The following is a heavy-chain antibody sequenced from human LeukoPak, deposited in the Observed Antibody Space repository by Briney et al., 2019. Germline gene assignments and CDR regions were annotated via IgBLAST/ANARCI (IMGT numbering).Heavy chain of an antibody. V-gene: IGHV3-23*01. CDR1: GFTFNNDA. CDR3: AKGVYGSGSYREYFEQ. D-gene: IGHD3-10*01. CDR2: SSASGDSP. J-gene: IGHJ1*01. Sequence: GGSLRLSCTASGFTFNNDAMSWVRQAPGKGLEWVSASSASGDSPYYADSVKGRFTISRDNSKNTLDLQMNSLRVEDTAVYYCAKGVYGSGSYREYFEQWGQGTLVTVSS.